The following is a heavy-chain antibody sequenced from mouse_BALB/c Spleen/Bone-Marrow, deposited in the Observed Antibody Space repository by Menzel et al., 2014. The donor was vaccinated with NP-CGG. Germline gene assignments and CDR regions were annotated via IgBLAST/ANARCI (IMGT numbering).Heavy chain of an antibody. V-gene: IGHV1S22*01. Sequence: LQQSGSELVRPGASVKLSCKASGYTFTSYWMHWVKQRPGQGLEWIGNNYPGSGSTNYGEKFKSKATLTVDTSSSTAYMQLSSLTSEDSAVYFCTREDRDWYFDVWGAGTTVTVSS. CDR3: TREDRDWYFDV. J-gene: IGHJ1*01. CDR2: NYPGSGST. CDR1: GYTFTSYW.